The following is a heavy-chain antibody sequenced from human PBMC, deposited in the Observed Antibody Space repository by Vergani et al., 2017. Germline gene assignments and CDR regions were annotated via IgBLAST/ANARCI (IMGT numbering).Heavy chain of an antibody. Sequence: QVQLVQSGAEVKKPGASVKIFCKASGYTFNNYYMHWLRQAPGQGFAWMGILNPSSGATTHAQNFQGRVTMPRDTATNTVYMTLGSLRPEDTAMYCGAKSIGYCSTSCCLEYYLDHWGQGTLVTVSS. V-gene: IGHV1-46*03. CDR2: LNPSSGAT. J-gene: IGHJ4*02. CDR3: AKSIGYCSTSCCLEYYLDH. CDR1: GYTFNNYY. D-gene: IGHD2-2*01.